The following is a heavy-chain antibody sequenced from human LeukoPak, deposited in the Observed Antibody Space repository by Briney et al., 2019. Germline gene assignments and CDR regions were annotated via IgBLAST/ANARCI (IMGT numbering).Heavy chain of an antibody. CDR2: IYPGDSDT. Sequence: GESLKISCKGSGYSFTDYWIGWVRQTPGQGLEWTGLIYPGDSDTRYSPSCQGQVTISAAKSLSTAYLQWSTLKATDTAMYYCARRCSTFECFDFWGQGTLVTVSS. D-gene: IGHD2-2*01. J-gene: IGHJ4*02. V-gene: IGHV5-51*01. CDR3: ARRCSTFECFDF. CDR1: GYSFTDYW.